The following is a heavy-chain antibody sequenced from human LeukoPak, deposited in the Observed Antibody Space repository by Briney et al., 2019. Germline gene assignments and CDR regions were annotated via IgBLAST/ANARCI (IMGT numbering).Heavy chain of an antibody. CDR1: GFTFSSYE. V-gene: IGHV3-48*03. J-gene: IGHJ4*02. Sequence: GGSLRLSCAISGFTFSSYEMNWVRQAPGKGLEWVSYISSGGSTKNYADSVKGRFTISRDNAKNSLYLQMKSLRAEDTGVYYCARHNTTGVGRWQLFDYWGQGTQVTVSS. CDR3: ARHNTTGVGRWQLFDY. CDR2: ISSGGSTK. D-gene: IGHD5-24*01.